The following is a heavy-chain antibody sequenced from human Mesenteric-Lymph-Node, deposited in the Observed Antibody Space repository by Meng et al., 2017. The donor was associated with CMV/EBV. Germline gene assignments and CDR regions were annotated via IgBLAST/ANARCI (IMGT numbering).Heavy chain of an antibody. J-gene: IGHJ4*02. Sequence: KASGYTFTSYAMNWGRQAPGQGLEWMGWINTNTGNPTYAQGFTGRFVFSLDTSVSTAYLQISSLKAEDTAVYHCARVGSGYDLGSSDYWGQGTLVTVSS. CDR1: GYTFTSYA. V-gene: IGHV7-4-1*02. CDR2: INTNTGNP. D-gene: IGHD5-12*01. CDR3: ARVGSGYDLGSSDY.